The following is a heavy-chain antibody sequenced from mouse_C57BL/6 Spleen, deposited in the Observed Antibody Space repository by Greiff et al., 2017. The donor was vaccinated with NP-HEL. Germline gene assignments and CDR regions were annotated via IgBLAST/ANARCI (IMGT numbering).Heavy chain of an antibody. Sequence: DVMLVESGGGLVKPGGSLKLSCAASGFTFSSYAMSWVRQTPEKRLAWVATISDGGSYTYYPDNVKGRFTISRDNAKNNLYLQMSQLKSEDTAMYYCARELQDYYGSRYWYFDVWGTGTTVTVSS. CDR1: GFTFSSYA. D-gene: IGHD1-1*01. J-gene: IGHJ1*03. CDR3: ARELQDYYGSRYWYFDV. CDR2: ISDGGSYT. V-gene: IGHV5-4*01.